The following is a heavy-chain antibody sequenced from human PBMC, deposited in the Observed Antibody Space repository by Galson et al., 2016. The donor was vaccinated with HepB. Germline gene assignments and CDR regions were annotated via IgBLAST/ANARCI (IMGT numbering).Heavy chain of an antibody. J-gene: IGHJ6*02. CDR3: ARDLGAYQPYYYGMDV. V-gene: IGHV3-74*01. CDR2: ISPDGTTT. CDR1: GFIFSSDW. Sequence: SLRLSCAASGFIFSSDWMHWVRQVPGKGLVWVSRISPDGTTTIYADSVKGRFTISRDNGKNTLYMQMNSLRVEDTAVSFWARDLGAYQPYYYGMDVWGQGTTVTVSS.